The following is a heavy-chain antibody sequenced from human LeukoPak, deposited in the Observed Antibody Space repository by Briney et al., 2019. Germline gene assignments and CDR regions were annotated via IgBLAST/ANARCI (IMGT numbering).Heavy chain of an antibody. Sequence: ASVKVSCKASGYTFTRYYMHWVRQAPGQGLEWMGRINPNSGGTNYAQKFQGRVTMTRDTSISTAYMELSRLRSDDTAVYYCARATVYDYVWGSYRPDNDYWGQGTLVTVSS. CDR3: ARATVYDYVWGSYRPDNDY. V-gene: IGHV1-2*06. J-gene: IGHJ4*02. CDR2: INPNSGGT. CDR1: GYTFTRYY. D-gene: IGHD3-16*02.